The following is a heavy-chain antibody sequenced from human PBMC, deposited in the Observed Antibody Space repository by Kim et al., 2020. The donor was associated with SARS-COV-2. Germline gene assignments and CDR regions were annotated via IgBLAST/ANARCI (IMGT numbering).Heavy chain of an antibody. CDR3: ARDTGMFDY. CDR1: GFTFSSYA. D-gene: IGHD1-20*01. J-gene: IGHJ4*02. CDR2: ISYDGSNK. V-gene: IGHV3-30-3*01. Sequence: GGSLRLSCAASGFTFSSYAMHWFRQAPGKGLEWVAVISYDGSNKYYADSVKGRFTISRDNSKNTLYLQMNSLRAEDTAVYYCARDTGMFDYWGQGTLVTVSS.